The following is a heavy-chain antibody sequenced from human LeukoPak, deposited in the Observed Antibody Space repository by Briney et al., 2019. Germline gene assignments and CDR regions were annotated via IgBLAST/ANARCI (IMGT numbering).Heavy chain of an antibody. V-gene: IGHV3-9*01. CDR1: GFTFDDYA. Sequence: PGGSLRLSCAASGFTFDDYAMHWVRQAPGKGLEWVSGISWNSGSIGYADSVKGRFTISRDNAKNSLYLQMNSLRAEDTALYYCAKARSYGYRDSHFDYWGQGTLVTVSS. D-gene: IGHD3-16*01. CDR2: ISWNSGSI. J-gene: IGHJ4*02. CDR3: AKARSYGYRDSHFDY.